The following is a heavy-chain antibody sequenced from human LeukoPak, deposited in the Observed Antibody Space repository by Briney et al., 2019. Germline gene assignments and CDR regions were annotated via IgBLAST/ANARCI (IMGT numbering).Heavy chain of an antibody. V-gene: IGHV4-34*01. CDR2: INHNGDT. CDR1: GGSFSGYY. J-gene: IGHJ4*02. Sequence: SETLSLTCAVYGGSFSGYYWTWIRQPPGKGLEWIGEINHNGDTNYNPSLKSRVTMSVDTSKNQISLNLPSVPAADTAVYYCARGQEGGFPRLLDHWGRGNRVTVSS. D-gene: IGHD5-12*01. CDR3: ARGQEGGFPRLLDH.